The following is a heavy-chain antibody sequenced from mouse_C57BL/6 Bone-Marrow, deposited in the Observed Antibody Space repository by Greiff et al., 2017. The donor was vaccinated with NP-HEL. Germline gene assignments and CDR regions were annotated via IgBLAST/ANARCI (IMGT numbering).Heavy chain of an antibody. CDR1: GYAFTNYL. CDR2: INPGSGGT. V-gene: IGHV1-54*01. D-gene: IGHD3-2*02. Sequence: VQLQQSGAELVRPGPSVKVSCKASGYAFTNYLIEWVKQRPGQGLEWIGVINPGSGGTNYNEKFKGKATLTADKSSSTAYMQLSSLTSEDSAVYFCARERNSSGFHYAMDYWGQGTSVTVSS. J-gene: IGHJ4*01. CDR3: ARERNSSGFHYAMDY.